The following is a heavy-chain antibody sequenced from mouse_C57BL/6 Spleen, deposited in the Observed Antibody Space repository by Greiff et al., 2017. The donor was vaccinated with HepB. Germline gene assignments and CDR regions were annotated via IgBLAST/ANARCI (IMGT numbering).Heavy chain of an antibody. CDR1: GYTFTSYG. Sequence: EVQLQESGAELARPGASVKLSCKASGYTFTSYGISWVKQRTGQGLEWIGYINPNNGGTSYNQKFKGKATLTVNKSSSTAYMELRSLTSEDSAVYYCAREGLRHYYAMDYWGQGTSVTVSS. CDR3: AREGLRHYYAMDY. V-gene: IGHV1-22*01. D-gene: IGHD2-4*01. J-gene: IGHJ4*01. CDR2: INPNNGGT.